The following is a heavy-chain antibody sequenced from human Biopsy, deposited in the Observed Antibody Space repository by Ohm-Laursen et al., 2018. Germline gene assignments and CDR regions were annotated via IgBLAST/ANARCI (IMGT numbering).Heavy chain of an antibody. D-gene: IGHD6-19*01. CDR1: GFTFNSYW. CDR2: INIDGSGT. CDR3: ARGLSSGWYGYFDV. V-gene: IGHV3-74*03. Sequence: SLRLSCSASGFTFNSYWMHWVRQAPGKGLVWVSRINIDGSGTKYADSVKGRFTISRGNSKNTLYLQINTLTLEDTAFYYCARGLSSGWYGYFDVWGRGTLVTVSS. J-gene: IGHJ2*01.